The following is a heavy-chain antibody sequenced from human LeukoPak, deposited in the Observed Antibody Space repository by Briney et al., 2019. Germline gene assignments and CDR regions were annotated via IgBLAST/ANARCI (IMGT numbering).Heavy chain of an antibody. J-gene: IGHJ4*02. Sequence: SGGSLRLSCAASGFTFSTYDMYWVRQAPGEGLECVASISRNSGASTYYAASVKGRFTISRDNSRSTLYLQMNSLRAEDTAVYYCARVVGYGGSFDYWGQGTLVTVSS. V-gene: IGHV3-21*01. CDR3: ARVVGYGGSFDY. D-gene: IGHD4-23*01. CDR1: GFTFSTYD. CDR2: ISRNSGAST.